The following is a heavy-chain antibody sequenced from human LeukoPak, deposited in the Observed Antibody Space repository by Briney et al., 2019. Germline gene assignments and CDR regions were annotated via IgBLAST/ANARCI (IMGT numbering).Heavy chain of an antibody. CDR2: ISYDGSNK. CDR1: GFTFSSYG. J-gene: IGHJ4*02. CDR3: AKDPLAGATAPDY. Sequence: PGRSLRLSCAASGFTFSSYGMHWVRQAPGKGLEWVAVISYDGSNKYYADSVKGRFTISRDNSKNTLYLQMNSLRAEDTAVYYCAKDPLAGATAPDYWGQGTLATVSS. D-gene: IGHD1-26*01. V-gene: IGHV3-30*18.